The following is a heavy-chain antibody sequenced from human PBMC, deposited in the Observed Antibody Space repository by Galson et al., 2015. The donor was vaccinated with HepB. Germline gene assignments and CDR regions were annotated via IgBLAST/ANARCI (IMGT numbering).Heavy chain of an antibody. J-gene: IGHJ5*01. V-gene: IGHV3-53*01. CDR1: GLTVSSNE. Sequence: SLRLSCAPSGLTVSSNEMSWVRQAPGKGLEWVSVIYRDGDTDYADSVKGRFTISRDNSGNTLYLQLNSLRTEDTAVYCCARGAFASEAPRASGWFDSWGQGTLVTVSS. CDR2: IYRDGDT. D-gene: IGHD3-3*02. CDR3: ARGAFASEAPRASGWFDS.